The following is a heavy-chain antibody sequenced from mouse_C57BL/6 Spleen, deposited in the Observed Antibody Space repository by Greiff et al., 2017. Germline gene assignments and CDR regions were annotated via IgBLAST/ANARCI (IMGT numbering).Heavy chain of an antibody. CDR3: ARRGPTWTFAY. Sequence: QVQLQQPGAALVRPGSSVKLSCKASGYTFTSYWMHWVKQRPIQGLEWIGNIDPSDSETHYNQKFKDKATLTVDKSSSTAYMQLSSLTSEDSAVYYCARRGPTWTFAYWGQGTLVTVSA. V-gene: IGHV1-52*01. D-gene: IGHD4-1*02. CDR2: IDPSDSET. J-gene: IGHJ3*01. CDR1: GYTFTSYW.